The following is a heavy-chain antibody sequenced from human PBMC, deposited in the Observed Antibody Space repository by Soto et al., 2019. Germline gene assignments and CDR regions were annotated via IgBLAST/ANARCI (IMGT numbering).Heavy chain of an antibody. CDR3: AKGSGYSSSWYNY. V-gene: IGHV3-23*01. Sequence: EAQLLESGGGLVQPGGSLRLSCAASGFTFSSYAMSWVRQAPGKGLEWVSAISGSGGSTYYADSVKGRFTISRDNSKNTLYLEMNSLRAEDTAVYYCAKGSGYSSSWYNYWGQGTLVTVSS. CDR1: GFTFSSYA. J-gene: IGHJ4*02. CDR2: ISGSGGST. D-gene: IGHD6-13*01.